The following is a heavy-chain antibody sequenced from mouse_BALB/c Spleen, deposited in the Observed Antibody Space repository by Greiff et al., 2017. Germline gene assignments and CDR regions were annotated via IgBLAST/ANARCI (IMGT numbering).Heavy chain of an antibody. J-gene: IGHJ4*01. CDR3: ARASITTVVGMDY. Sequence: EVMLVESGGGLVKPGGSLKLSCAASGFTFSDYYMYWVRQTPEKRLEWVATISDGGSYTYYPDSVKGRFTISRDNAKNNLYLQMSSLKSEDTAMYYCARASITTVVGMDYWGQGTSVTVSS. CDR2: ISDGGSYT. CDR1: GFTFSDYY. V-gene: IGHV5-4*02. D-gene: IGHD1-1*01.